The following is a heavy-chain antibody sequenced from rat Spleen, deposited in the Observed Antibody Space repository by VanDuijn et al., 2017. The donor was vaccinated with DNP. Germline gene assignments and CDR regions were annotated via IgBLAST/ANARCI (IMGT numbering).Heavy chain of an antibody. CDR1: GFIFSNFW. CDR2: ISNGGDDT. CDR3: ARGGDGYDY. J-gene: IGHJ2*01. D-gene: IGHD1-12*03. V-gene: IGHV5-31*01. Sequence: EVQLVESGGGPVQPGRSLKLSCAASGFIFSNFWMTWIRQAPRKGLEWVASISNGGDDTDYSDSVKGRFSISRDNAKNTQYLQMDSLRSEDTATYYCARGGDGYDYWGQGVMVTVSS.